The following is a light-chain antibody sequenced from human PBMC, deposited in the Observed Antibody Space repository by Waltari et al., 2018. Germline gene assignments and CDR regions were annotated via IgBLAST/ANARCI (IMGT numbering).Light chain of an antibody. Sequence: DIQMTQSPSSLSAFVGDRVIMTCQASQDISNYLNWYQQKPGKAPKLLIRDASNLETGVPTRFSGSQSRTDFTLTISSLQPEDVVTYYCQCYDNLPIFAFGPGTKVEIK. CDR1: QDISNY. CDR2: DAS. J-gene: IGKJ3*01. V-gene: IGKV1-33*01. CDR3: QCYDNLPIFA.